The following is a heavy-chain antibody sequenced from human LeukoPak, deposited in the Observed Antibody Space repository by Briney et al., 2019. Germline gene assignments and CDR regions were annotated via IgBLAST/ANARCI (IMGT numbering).Heavy chain of an antibody. V-gene: IGHV3-23*01. CDR2: ISGSGGST. Sequence: PGGSLRLSCAASGFTFSSYAMSWVRQAPGKGLEWVSAISGSGGSTYYADSVKGRFTISRDNSKNTLYLQMNSLRAEDTAVYSCAKDEAFYYYDTGGYPFDYWGQGTLVTVSS. D-gene: IGHD3-22*01. CDR3: AKDEAFYYYDTGGYPFDY. CDR1: GFTFSSYA. J-gene: IGHJ4*02.